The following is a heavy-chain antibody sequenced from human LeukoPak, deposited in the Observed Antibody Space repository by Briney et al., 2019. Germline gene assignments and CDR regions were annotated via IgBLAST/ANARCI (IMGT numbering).Heavy chain of an antibody. CDR2: ISYDGSNE. CDR3: ARGGRSMVRGVISP. Sequence: GRSLRLSCAASGFTFSGYDMHWVRQAPGKGLEWVAVISYDGSNEYYADSVKGRFTISRDNSKNTLYLQMSSLSVEDTAVYYCARGGRSMVRGVISPWGQGTLVTVSS. D-gene: IGHD3-10*01. J-gene: IGHJ5*02. V-gene: IGHV3-30-3*01. CDR1: GFTFSGYD.